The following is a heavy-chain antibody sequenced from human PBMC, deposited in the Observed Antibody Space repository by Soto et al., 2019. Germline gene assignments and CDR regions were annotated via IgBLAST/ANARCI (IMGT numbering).Heavy chain of an antibody. CDR1: GGTFSSYA. CDR2: IIPIFGTA. D-gene: IGHD3-22*01. Sequence: QVQLVQSGAEVKKPGSSVKVSCKASGGTFSSYAISWVRQAPGQGLEWMGGIIPIFGTANYAQKFQGRVTITADKSTSTAYMELSSLRSEDTAVYYCAREYYHDRMVSDAFDIWGQGTMVTVSS. CDR3: AREYYHDRMVSDAFDI. J-gene: IGHJ3*02. V-gene: IGHV1-69*06.